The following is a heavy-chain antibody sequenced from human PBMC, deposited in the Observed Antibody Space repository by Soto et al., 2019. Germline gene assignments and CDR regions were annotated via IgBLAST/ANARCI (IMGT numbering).Heavy chain of an antibody. CDR2: INAANGDT. Sequence: ASVTVSCTASGYTFTSYGIHWVRQAPGQRLEWMGWINAANGDTKYSPKFQGRVTMTTDTSTSTAYMELRSLRPDDTAVYYCVRDLDGSGSYYTDYWGQGTLVTVSS. CDR1: GYTFTSYG. J-gene: IGHJ4*02. V-gene: IGHV1-3*01. CDR3: VRDLDGSGSYYTDY. D-gene: IGHD3-10*01.